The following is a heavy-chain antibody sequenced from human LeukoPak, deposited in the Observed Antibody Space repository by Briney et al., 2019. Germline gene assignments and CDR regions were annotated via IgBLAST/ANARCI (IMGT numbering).Heavy chain of an antibody. CDR3: ARPDYYYDSSGYYIDY. CDR1: GYSFTGYW. CDR2: IYPGDSDT. D-gene: IGHD3-22*01. J-gene: IGHJ4*02. Sequence: GESLKISCKGSGYSFTGYWIGWVRQMPGKGLEWMGIIYPGDSDTRYSPSFQGQVTISADKSISTAYLQWSSLKASDTAMYYCARPDYYYDSSGYYIDYWGQGTLVTVSS. V-gene: IGHV5-51*01.